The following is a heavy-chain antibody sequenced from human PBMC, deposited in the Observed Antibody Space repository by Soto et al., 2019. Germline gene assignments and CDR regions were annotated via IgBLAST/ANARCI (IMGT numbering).Heavy chain of an antibody. J-gene: IGHJ6*02. CDR3: ARTNAWYYYGMDV. CDR1: GLPFRSHG. CDR2: IKQDGSEK. V-gene: IGHV3-7*01. Sequence: VGPHRLCWAAAGLPFRSHGVSWISKTPGKGLEWVANIKQDGSEKYYVDSVKGRFTISRDNAKNSLYLQMNSLRAEDTAVYYCARTNAWYYYGMDVWCQGPTVTVS.